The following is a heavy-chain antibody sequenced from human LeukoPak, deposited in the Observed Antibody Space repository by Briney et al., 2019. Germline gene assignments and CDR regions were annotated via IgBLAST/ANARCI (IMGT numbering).Heavy chain of an antibody. CDR3: ASLAGVFDY. CDR2: IWYDGSNK. J-gene: IGHJ4*02. Sequence: PVGSLRLSCAASGFTFSSYGMHWVRQAPGKGLEWVAVIWYDGSNKYYADSVKGRFTISRDNSKNTLYLQMNSLRAEDTAVYYCASLAGVFDYWGQGTLVTVSS. CDR1: GFTFSSYG. V-gene: IGHV3-33*01. D-gene: IGHD6-19*01.